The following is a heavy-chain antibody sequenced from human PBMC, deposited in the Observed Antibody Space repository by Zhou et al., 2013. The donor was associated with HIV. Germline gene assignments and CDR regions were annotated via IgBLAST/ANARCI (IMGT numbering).Heavy chain of an antibody. CDR1: GYTFTSYG. CDR2: ISGYNGNT. CDR3: VRGLRLAARPGYYYYYMDV. J-gene: IGHJ6*03. Sequence: QVQLVQSGDEVKKPGASVTLSCKASGYTFTSYGISWVRQAPGQGPEWTGWISGYNGNTNYAQKFQGRVTMTTDTANSMAYMELRSLRPDDTATYYCVRGLRLAARPGYYYYYMDVWGKGTTVTVSS. V-gene: IGHV1-18*01. D-gene: IGHD6-6*01.